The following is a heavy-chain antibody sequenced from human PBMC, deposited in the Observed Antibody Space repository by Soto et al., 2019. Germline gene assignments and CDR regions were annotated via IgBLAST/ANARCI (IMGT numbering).Heavy chain of an antibody. CDR2: ISNSGYT. V-gene: IGHV4-59*01. CDR1: GDSISSNY. J-gene: IGHJ4*02. Sequence: SETLSLTCTVSGDSISSNYWSWIRQPPGKGLEWIGYISNSGYTNYNPSLKSRVTISVDTSKNQFSLKLSSVAAADTAVYYCARKNDYYDYWGQGTRVTVSS. CDR3: ARKNDYYDY.